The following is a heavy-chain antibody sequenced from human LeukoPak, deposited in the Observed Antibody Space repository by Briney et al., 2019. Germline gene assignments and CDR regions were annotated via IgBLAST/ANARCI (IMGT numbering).Heavy chain of an antibody. Sequence: GGSLRLSCAASGFTFSDYYMSWIRQAPGKGLEWVSYISSSCSTIYYADSVKGRFTISRDNAKNSLYLQMNSLRAEDTAVYYCARDIYYDSSGYFLIDCWGQGTLVTVSS. V-gene: IGHV3-11*04. CDR2: ISSSCSTI. CDR1: GFTFSDYY. J-gene: IGHJ4*02. D-gene: IGHD3-22*01. CDR3: ARDIYYDSSGYFLIDC.